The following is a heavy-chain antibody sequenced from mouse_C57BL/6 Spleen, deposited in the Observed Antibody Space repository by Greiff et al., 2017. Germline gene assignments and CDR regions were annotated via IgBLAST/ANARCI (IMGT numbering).Heavy chain of an antibody. CDR3: ARALYGKGDWYFDV. Sequence: VLLLQSGGGLVKPGGSLKLSCAASGFTFSSYAMSWVRQTPEKRLEWVATISDGGSYTYYQDNVKGRFTISRDNAKNNLYLQMSHLKSEDTAMYYCARALYGKGDWYFDVWGTGTTVTVSS. V-gene: IGHV5-4*01. CDR1: GFTFSSYA. J-gene: IGHJ1*03. CDR2: ISDGGSYT. D-gene: IGHD2-1*01.